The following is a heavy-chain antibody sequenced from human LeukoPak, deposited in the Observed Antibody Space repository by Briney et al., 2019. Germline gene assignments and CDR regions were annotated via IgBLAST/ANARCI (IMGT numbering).Heavy chain of an antibody. CDR1: GFTFSNYG. J-gene: IGHJ4*02. CDR2: ISISGGST. CDR3: AKDAWRFRDSLLYYSDY. Sequence: PGGSLRLSCAASGFTFSNYGMSWVRQAPGKGLEWVSVISISGGSTYYADSVKGRFTISRDNSKNTLYLKMNSLRAEDTAVYYCAKDAWRFRDSLLYYSDYWGQGTLVTVSS. D-gene: IGHD3-10*01. V-gene: IGHV3-23*01.